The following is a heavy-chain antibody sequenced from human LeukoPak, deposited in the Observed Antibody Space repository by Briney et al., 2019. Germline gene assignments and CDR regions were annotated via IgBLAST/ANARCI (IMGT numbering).Heavy chain of an antibody. Sequence: GRSLRLSCAVAGFIVNTYYMSWVSQAPGKGMEWVSIIYSDGSTYYADSVKGRFTISRDTSKNTVFLQMNSLRAEDTAVYYCARIYSGSHYSWGQGTLVTISS. CDR1: GFIVNTYY. J-gene: IGHJ4*02. V-gene: IGHV3-53*01. D-gene: IGHD1-26*01. CDR2: IYSDGST. CDR3: ARIYSGSHYS.